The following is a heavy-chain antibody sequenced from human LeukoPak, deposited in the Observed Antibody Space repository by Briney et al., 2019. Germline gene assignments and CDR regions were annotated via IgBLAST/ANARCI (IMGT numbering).Heavy chain of an antibody. J-gene: IGHJ2*01. Sequence: GGSLRLSCAASGFTFSSCAMTWVRRPPGKGLEWVSTITGGGGTTSYADSVKGRFTTSRDNSKNTLHLQMNSLRPDDTAVYFCAKGVVVVAARRFFDLWGRGTLVTVSS. CDR1: GFTFSSCA. D-gene: IGHD2-15*01. CDR2: ITGGGGTT. CDR3: AKGVVVVAARRFFDL. V-gene: IGHV3-23*01.